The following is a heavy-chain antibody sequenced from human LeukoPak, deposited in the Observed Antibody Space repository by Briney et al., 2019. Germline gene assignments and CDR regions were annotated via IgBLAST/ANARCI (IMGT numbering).Heavy chain of an antibody. CDR1: GFTFTTYW. V-gene: IGHV3-7*01. J-gene: IGHJ3*02. D-gene: IGHD3-22*01. CDR2: IKQDGSEK. Sequence: GGSLRLSCAASGFTFTTYWMSWVRQAPGKGLEWVANIKQDGSEKYYVDSVKGRFTISRDNAKNSLYLQMNSLRAEDTAVYYCARDAESITMIVVVIGNAFDIWGQGTMVTVSS. CDR3: ARDAESITMIVVVIGNAFDI.